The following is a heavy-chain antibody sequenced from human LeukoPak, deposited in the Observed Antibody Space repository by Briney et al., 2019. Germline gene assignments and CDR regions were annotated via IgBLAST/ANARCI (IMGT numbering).Heavy chain of an antibody. D-gene: IGHD2-2*02. CDR2: IFYIGST. V-gene: IGHV4-59*08. CDR1: GDSISSYY. CDR3: ARHPDCSSTSCYTGIGGFLDY. Sequence: SETLSLTCTVSGDSISSYYWSWVRQPPGKGLEWIGNIFYIGSTNYNPSLKNRVTMSVDTSKNQFSLKLRSVTAADTAVYYCARHPDCSSTSCYTGIGGFLDYWGQGTLVTVSS. J-gene: IGHJ4*02.